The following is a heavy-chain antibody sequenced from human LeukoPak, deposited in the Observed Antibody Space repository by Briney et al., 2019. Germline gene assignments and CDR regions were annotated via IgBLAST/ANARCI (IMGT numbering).Heavy chain of an antibody. J-gene: IGHJ5*02. Sequence: ASVKVSCKASGYTFTSYGISWVRQAPGQGLEWMGWISAYNGNTNYAQKLQGRVTMTTDTSTSTAYMELSSLRSEDTAVYYCARDPRYSSGWRFIRSNWFDPWGQGTLVTVSS. D-gene: IGHD6-19*01. CDR1: GYTFTSYG. V-gene: IGHV1-18*01. CDR3: ARDPRYSSGWRFIRSNWFDP. CDR2: ISAYNGNT.